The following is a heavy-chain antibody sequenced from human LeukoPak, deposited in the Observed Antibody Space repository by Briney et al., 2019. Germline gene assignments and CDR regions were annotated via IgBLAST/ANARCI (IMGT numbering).Heavy chain of an antibody. CDR1: GGSFSGYY. CDR2: INHSGST. D-gene: IGHD3-10*01. J-gene: IGHJ3*02. V-gene: IGHV4-34*01. CDR3: ARDYRGIRRAGHGFDI. Sequence: PSETLSLTCAVYGGSFSGYYWSWIRQPPGKGLEWIGEINHSGSTNYNPSLKSRVTISVDTSKNQFSLKLSSVTAADTAVYYCARDYRGIRRAGHGFDIWGQGTMVTVSS.